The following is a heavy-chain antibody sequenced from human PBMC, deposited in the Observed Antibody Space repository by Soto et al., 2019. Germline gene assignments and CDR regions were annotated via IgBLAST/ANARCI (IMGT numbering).Heavy chain of an antibody. V-gene: IGHV1-3*05. D-gene: IGHD6-13*01. CDR1: GYTFTSYV. CDR2: INAGNGNT. CDR3: ASEAIAAAAVYGMDV. J-gene: IGHJ6*02. Sequence: QVQLVQSGAEEKKPGASVKVSCKASGYTFTSYVMHWVRQAPGQRLEWMGWINAGNGNTKYSQKFQGRVTITRDTSASTAYMELSSLRSEDTAVYYCASEAIAAAAVYGMDVWGQGTTVIVSS.